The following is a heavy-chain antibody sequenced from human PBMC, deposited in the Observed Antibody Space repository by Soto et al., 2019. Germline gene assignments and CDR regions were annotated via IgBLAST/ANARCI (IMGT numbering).Heavy chain of an antibody. J-gene: IGHJ6*02. Sequence: QVQLVQSGAEVKKPGASVKVSCKASGYTFTRSGISWVRQDPGQGLEWLGWINPDNGNTNYAQHLQGRVSLTTDTSTSTAYIDLRSLRSDDTAVYYCARDQGITTFGVYSMYYYGMDVWGQGTTVTVSS. D-gene: IGHD3-3*01. CDR3: ARDQGITTFGVYSMYYYGMDV. V-gene: IGHV1-18*01. CDR1: GYTFTRSG. CDR2: INPDNGNT.